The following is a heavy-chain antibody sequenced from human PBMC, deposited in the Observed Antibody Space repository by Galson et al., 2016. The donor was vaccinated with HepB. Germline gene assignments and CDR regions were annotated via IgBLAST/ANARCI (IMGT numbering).Heavy chain of an antibody. CDR2: IDYTGTI. Sequence: SETLSLTCSVSGDSISSSYYYWGWIRQPPGKGLEWIGSIDYTGTIYYNPSLKSQVTISVDTSKNQFSLKLTSVTATDTAAFYCARQARYNNWVHPWGPGTLVTVSS. V-gene: IGHV4-39*01. D-gene: IGHD5-18*01. CDR1: GDSISSSYYY. J-gene: IGHJ5*02. CDR3: ARQARYNNWVHP.